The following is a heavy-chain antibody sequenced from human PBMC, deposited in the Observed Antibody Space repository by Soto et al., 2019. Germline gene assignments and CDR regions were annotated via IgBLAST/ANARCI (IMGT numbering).Heavy chain of an antibody. J-gene: IGHJ6*02. CDR3: ARERTSKGGMDV. V-gene: IGHV3-74*01. CDR1: GFTFSNDW. CDR2: IISGGTRV. Sequence: PGGSLRLFCAASGFTFSNDWMNWVRQGPGKGLEWVSRIISGGTRVTYADSVKGRFTIARDNAKNTLYLEMHSLTAEDTAVYYCARERTSKGGMDVWGQGTTVTVSS.